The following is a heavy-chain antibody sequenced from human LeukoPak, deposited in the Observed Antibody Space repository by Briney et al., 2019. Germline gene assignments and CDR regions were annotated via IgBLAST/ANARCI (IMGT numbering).Heavy chain of an antibody. J-gene: IGHJ2*01. D-gene: IGHD2-2*01. Sequence: SETLSLTCTVSGGSISSGDYCWSWIRQPPGKGLEWLGYIYYSGSTYYNPSLKSRVTISVDTSKNQFSLKLSSVTAADTAVYYCARGRYQLLAWYFDLWGRGTLVTVSS. CDR1: GGSISSGDYC. CDR2: IYYSGST. V-gene: IGHV4-30-4*08. CDR3: ARGRYQLLAWYFDL.